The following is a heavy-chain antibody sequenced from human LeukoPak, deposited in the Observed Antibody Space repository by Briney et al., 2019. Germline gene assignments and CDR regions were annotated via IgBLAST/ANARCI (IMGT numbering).Heavy chain of an antibody. V-gene: IGHV4-59*08. CDR1: GGFISSFY. CDR3: ARQGDSDAFDI. J-gene: IGHJ3*02. CDR2: IYYSGST. D-gene: IGHD3-16*01. Sequence: PSDTLSLSCTFSGGFISSFYWHWIRQPPGRGLEWIGYIYYSGSTKYNPSLQSRVITSVDTSKNQFALKLSSVTAADTAMYYCARQGDSDAFDIWGQGTMVTVSS.